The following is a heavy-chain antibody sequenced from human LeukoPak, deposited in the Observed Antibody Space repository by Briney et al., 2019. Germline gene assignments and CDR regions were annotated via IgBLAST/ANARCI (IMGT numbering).Heavy chain of an antibody. D-gene: IGHD3-22*01. Sequence: ASVKVSCKASGYTFTSYDINWVRQATGQGLEWMGWMNPNSGNTGYAQKFQGRVTMTRNTSISTAYMELSSLRSEDTAVYYCARRRIVVGWFDPWGQRTLVTVSS. J-gene: IGHJ5*02. CDR1: GYTFTSYD. CDR3: ARRRIVVGWFDP. V-gene: IGHV1-8*01. CDR2: MNPNSGNT.